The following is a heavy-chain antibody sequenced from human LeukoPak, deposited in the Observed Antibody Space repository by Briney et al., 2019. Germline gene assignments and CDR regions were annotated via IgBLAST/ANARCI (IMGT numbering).Heavy chain of an antibody. Sequence: GGSLRLSCAASGFTFSSYSMNWVRQAPGKGLQWVSYIRSSSSTIYYADSVKGRFTIFTDNANNSLYLQMNSLRAEDTAVYYCARSLRNAFDIWGQGTMVTVSS. J-gene: IGHJ3*02. CDR3: ARSLRNAFDI. D-gene: IGHD3-3*01. CDR1: GFTFSSYS. V-gene: IGHV3-48*01. CDR2: IRSSSSTI.